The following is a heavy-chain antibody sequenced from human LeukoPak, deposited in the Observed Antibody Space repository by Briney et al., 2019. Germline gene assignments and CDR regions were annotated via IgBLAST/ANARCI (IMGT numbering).Heavy chain of an antibody. V-gene: IGHV3-48*01. Sequence: PGGSLRLSCAASGFTFSNYNMNWVRQAPGKGLEWVSFISGSGTNIYYADSVKGRFTTSRDNAKNSLYLQMNSLRAEDTAVYYCARLGSFDPWGQGTLVTVSS. CDR1: GFTFSNYN. CDR3: ARLGSFDP. J-gene: IGHJ5*02. CDR2: ISGSGTNI. D-gene: IGHD3-10*01.